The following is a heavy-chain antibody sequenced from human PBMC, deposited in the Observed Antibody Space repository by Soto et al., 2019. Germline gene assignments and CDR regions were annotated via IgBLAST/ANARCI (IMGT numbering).Heavy chain of an antibody. V-gene: IGHV1-46*01. CDR1: GYTFTSYY. J-gene: IGHJ3*02. CDR3: AREAYCYYDIVAGYYNLGSDAFDI. D-gene: IGHD3-9*01. CDR2: INPSGGST. Sequence: ASVKVSCKASGYTFTSYYMHWVRQAPGQGLEWMGIINPSGGSTSYAQKFQGRVTMTTDTSTSTAYMELRSLRSDDTAVYYCAREAYCYYDIVAGYYNLGSDAFDIWGQGSMVTV.